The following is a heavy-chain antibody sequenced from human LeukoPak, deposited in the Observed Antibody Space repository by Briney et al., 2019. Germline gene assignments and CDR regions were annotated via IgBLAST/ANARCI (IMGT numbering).Heavy chain of an antibody. J-gene: IGHJ4*02. Sequence: SDTLSLTCAVYGGSFSGYYWSWIRQPPGKGLEWIGEINHSGSTNYNPSLKSRVTISVGTSKNQFSPKLSSVTAADTAVYYCARVLRRIAAAGTWGQGTLVTVSS. CDR2: INHSGST. D-gene: IGHD6-13*01. V-gene: IGHV4-34*01. CDR3: ARVLRRIAAAGT. CDR1: GGSFSGYY.